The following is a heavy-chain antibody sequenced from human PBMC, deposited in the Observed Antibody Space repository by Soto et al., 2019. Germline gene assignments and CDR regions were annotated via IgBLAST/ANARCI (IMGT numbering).Heavy chain of an antibody. D-gene: IGHD2-21*02. CDR1: GFTFSSYA. CDR2: ISYDGSNK. CDR3: ARGEAYCGGDCPPDY. J-gene: IGHJ4*02. Sequence: PGGSLSLSCAASGFTFSSYAMHWVRQAPGKGLEWVAVISYDGSNKYYADSVKGRFTISRDNSKNTLYLQMNSLRAEDTAVYYCARGEAYCGGDCPPDYWGQGTLVTVSS. V-gene: IGHV3-30-3*01.